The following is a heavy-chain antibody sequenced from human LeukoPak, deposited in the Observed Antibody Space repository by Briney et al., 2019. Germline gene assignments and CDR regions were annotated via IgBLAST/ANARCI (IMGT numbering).Heavy chain of an antibody. J-gene: IGHJ3*02. CDR3: ARDRGRQQQYPNDAFDI. V-gene: IGHV3-30-3*01. CDR1: GFTFSSYA. Sequence: PGRSLRLSCAASGFTFSSYAMHWVRQASGKGLEWVAVISYDGSNKYYADSVKGRFTISRDNSKNTPYLQMNSLRAEDTAVYYCARDRGRQQQYPNDAFDIWGQGTMVTVSS. D-gene: IGHD6-13*01. CDR2: ISYDGSNK.